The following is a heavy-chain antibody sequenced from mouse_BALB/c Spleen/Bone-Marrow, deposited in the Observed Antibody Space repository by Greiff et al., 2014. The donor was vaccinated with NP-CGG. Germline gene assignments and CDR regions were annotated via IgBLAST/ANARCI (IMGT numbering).Heavy chain of an antibody. D-gene: IGHD3-1*01. CDR3: ARNHRGYYFDY. V-gene: IGHV2-2*02. J-gene: IGHJ2*01. CDR2: IWSGGST. CDR1: GFSLTTYG. Sequence: VMLVESGPGLVQPSQSLSITCTVSGFSLTTYGVHWVRQSPGKGLEWLGVIWSGGSTDYNAVFISRLSISKDNSKSQVFFKMNSLQANDTAIYYCARNHRGYYFDYWGQGTTLTVSS.